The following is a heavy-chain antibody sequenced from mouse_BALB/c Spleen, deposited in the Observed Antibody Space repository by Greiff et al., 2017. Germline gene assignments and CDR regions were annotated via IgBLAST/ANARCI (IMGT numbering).Heavy chain of an antibody. V-gene: IGHV1S56*01. CDR3: ARENYGDRFDY. CDR1: GYTFTSYY. D-gene: IGHD1-1*01. Sequence: VQLQQSGPELVKPGASVKMSCKASGYTFTSYYIHWVKQRPGQGLEWIGWIYPGDGSTKYNEKFKGKTTLTADNSSSTAYMLLSSLTSEDSAIYFCARENYGDRFDYWGQGTTLTVSS. J-gene: IGHJ2*01. CDR2: IYPGDGST.